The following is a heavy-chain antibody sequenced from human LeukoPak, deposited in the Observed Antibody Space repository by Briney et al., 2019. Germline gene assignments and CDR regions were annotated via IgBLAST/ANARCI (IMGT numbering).Heavy chain of an antibody. J-gene: IGHJ4*02. CDR1: IYSISSGYY. V-gene: IGHV4-38-2*02. CDR3: ARLYYDILTGYYYFDY. D-gene: IGHD3-9*01. Sequence: SETLSLTCTVSIYSISSGYYWGWIRQPPGKGLEWIGSIYHSGGTYYNPSLKSRVTISVDTSKNQFSLRLSTVTAADTAVYYCARLYYDILTGYYYFDYWGQGTLVTVSS. CDR2: IYHSGGT.